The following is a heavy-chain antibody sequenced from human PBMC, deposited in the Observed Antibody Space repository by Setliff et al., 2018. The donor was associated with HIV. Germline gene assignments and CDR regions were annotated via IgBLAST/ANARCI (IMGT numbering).Heavy chain of an antibody. Sequence: GGSLGLSCAASGFTFSRYWRSWVRQAPGKGLEWVANIKQDGSEKYYGDSVQGRFTVSRDNAKQSLYLQMNSTRAEDTAVYYCARDGGEYWGQGTLVTVSS. J-gene: IGHJ4*02. CDR3: ARDGGEY. CDR2: IKQDGSEK. D-gene: IGHD3-10*01. V-gene: IGHV3-7*01. CDR1: GFTFSRYW.